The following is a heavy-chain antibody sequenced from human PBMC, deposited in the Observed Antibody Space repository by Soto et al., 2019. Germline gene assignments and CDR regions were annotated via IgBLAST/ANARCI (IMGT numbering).Heavy chain of an antibody. J-gene: IGHJ4*02. V-gene: IGHV4-30-2*02. CDR2: IYYTAGT. Sequence: PSETLSLTCAVSGGSISSGGYSWGWIRQPPGKGLEWIGYIYYTAGTNYSPSLKSRATISADPSKKQFSLRLSPVTAADTALYYCAGSKNRVVSFDYWGQGALVTVSS. CDR3: AGSKNRVVSFDY. D-gene: IGHD3-10*01. CDR1: GGSISSGGYS.